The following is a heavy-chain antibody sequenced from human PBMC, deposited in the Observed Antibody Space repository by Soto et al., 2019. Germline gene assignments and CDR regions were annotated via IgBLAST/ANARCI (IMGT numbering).Heavy chain of an antibody. Sequence: QVQLVQSGAEVKKPGSSVKVSCKASGGTFSSYAISWVRQAPGQGLEWLGGIIPIFGTANYAQKFQGRVTITADESTSTGDMELSRLKYEDTGVYYCAIRGDYYDSSGYIDYWGQGTLVTVSS. J-gene: IGHJ4*02. CDR2: IIPIFGTA. D-gene: IGHD3-22*01. CDR1: GGTFSSYA. CDR3: AIRGDYYDSSGYIDY. V-gene: IGHV1-69*01.